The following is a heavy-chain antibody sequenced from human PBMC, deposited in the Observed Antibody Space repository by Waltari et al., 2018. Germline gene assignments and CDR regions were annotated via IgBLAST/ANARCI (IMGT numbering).Heavy chain of an antibody. CDR2: IYYSGST. CDR3: ARDRGGYGEVDI. Sequence: QVQLQESGPGLVKPSGTLSLTCTVSGGSISSGGHYWSWIRQHPGKGLEWIGYIYYSGSTCYNPSLKSLVTISVDTSQNQFSLKVTSVTAADTAVYYCARDRGGYGEVDIWGQGTMVTVSS. J-gene: IGHJ3*02. CDR1: GGSISSGGHY. D-gene: IGHD5-12*01. V-gene: IGHV4-31*01.